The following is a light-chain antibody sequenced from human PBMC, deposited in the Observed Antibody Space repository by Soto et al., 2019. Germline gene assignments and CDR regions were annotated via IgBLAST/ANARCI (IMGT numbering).Light chain of an antibody. V-gene: IGKV1-9*01. Sequence: DIQMTQSPSTLSGSVGDRVTITCRASQTISSWLAWYQQKPGKATKIVIYAASTLQSGVPSRFSGSGSGTGFTLTISSLQPEDFATYYCQQLNSYPPTFGQGTRLEN. CDR1: QTISSW. CDR2: AAS. CDR3: QQLNSYPPT. J-gene: IGKJ5*01.